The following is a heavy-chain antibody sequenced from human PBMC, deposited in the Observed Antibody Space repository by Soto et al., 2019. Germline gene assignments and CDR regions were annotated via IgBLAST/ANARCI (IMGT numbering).Heavy chain of an antibody. CDR2: IYYSGST. CDR3: ARQGRTYYDILTGYYTPHAY. CDR1: GGSISSSSYY. V-gene: IGHV4-39*01. J-gene: IGHJ4*02. D-gene: IGHD3-9*01. Sequence: QLQLQESGPGLVKPSETLSLTCTVSGGSISSSSYYWGWIRQPPGKGLEWIGSIYYSGSTYYNPSLRSRVTITVDTSKNQFSLKLSSVPAADTAVYYCARQGRTYYDILTGYYTPHAYGGRGTLVTVSS.